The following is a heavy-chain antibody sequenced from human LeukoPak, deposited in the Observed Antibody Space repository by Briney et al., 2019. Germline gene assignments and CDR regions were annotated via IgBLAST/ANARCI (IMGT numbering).Heavy chain of an antibody. D-gene: IGHD3-22*01. CDR2: ISSSGSTI. V-gene: IGHV3-48*03. Sequence: GGSLRLSCAASGFTFSSYEMNWVRQALGKGLEWVSYISSSGSTIYYADSVKGRFTISRDNAKNSLYLQMNSLRAEDTAVYYCARRAGDYSHPYDYWGQGTLVTVSS. CDR3: ARRAGDYSHPYDY. J-gene: IGHJ4*02. CDR1: GFTFSSYE.